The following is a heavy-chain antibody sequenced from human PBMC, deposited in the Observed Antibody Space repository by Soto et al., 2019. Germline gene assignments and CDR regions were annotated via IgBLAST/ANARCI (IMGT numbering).Heavy chain of an antibody. CDR3: ASTAWNFVTSGDL. D-gene: IGHD1-7*01. CDR2: TYYRSQFYH. CDR1: GDSVSSSSGA. J-gene: IGHJ4*02. Sequence: PSQTLSLTCVVSGDSVSSSSGAWIWIRQSPSRGLEWLGRTYYRSQFYHDYAISVRGRISINPDTTRNQFSLQLNSVTPEDTAVYFWASTAWNFVTSGDLWGQGILVTVS. V-gene: IGHV6-1*01.